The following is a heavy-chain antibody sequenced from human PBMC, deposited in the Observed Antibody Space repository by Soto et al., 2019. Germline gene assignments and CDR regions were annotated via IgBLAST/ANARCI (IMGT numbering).Heavy chain of an antibody. CDR3: VSRGSRSWYGY. J-gene: IGHJ1*01. CDR2: IYYSGST. V-gene: IGHV4-39*01. D-gene: IGHD6-13*01. CDR1: GGSISSSSYY. Sequence: QLQLQESGPGLVKPSETLSLTCTVSGGSISSSSYYWGWIRQPPGKGLEWIGSIYYSGSTYYNPSLKLRVALSVDTSKNQYSVKLSSVAAADTAVYYCVSRGSRSWYGYWGQGTRVTVSS.